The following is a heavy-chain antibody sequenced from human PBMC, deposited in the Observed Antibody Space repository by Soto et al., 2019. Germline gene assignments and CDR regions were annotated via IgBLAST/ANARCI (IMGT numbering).Heavy chain of an antibody. Sequence: KPGGSLRLSCAASGFTFSDYYMSWIRQAPGKGLEWVSYISSSDNIIYYADSVKGRFTISRDNAKNSLYLQMNSLRAEDTAVYYCARDLGYYDSSGYFDYWGQGTPVTVSS. CDR1: GFTFSDYY. CDR2: ISSSDNII. J-gene: IGHJ4*02. V-gene: IGHV3-11*01. D-gene: IGHD3-22*01. CDR3: ARDLGYYDSSGYFDY.